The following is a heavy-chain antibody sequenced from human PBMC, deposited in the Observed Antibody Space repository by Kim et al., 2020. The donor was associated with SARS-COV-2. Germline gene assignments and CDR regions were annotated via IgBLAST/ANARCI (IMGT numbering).Heavy chain of an antibody. D-gene: IGHD3-10*01. V-gene: IGHV4-39*01. CDR1: GVSIGSSSYY. CDR2: IYYSGST. J-gene: IGHJ4*02. CDR3: ARRGGSGRSFDY. Sequence: SETLSLTCTVSGVSIGSSSYYWGWIRQPPGKGLVWIGSIYYSGSTYYNPSLKSRVTISVDVSKNQFSLKLTSVTAADTAVYYCARRGGSGRSFDYWGQGTLVTVSS.